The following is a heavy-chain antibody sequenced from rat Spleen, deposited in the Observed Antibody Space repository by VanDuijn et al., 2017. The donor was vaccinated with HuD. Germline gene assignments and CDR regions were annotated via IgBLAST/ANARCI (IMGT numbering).Heavy chain of an antibody. Sequence: EGQLVESGGGLVEPGRSLKLSCAASGFTFSNYVMDWVRQAPKKGLEWVATIIYDGSRTYYRDSVKGRFTISRDNAKSTLYLQMDSLRSEDTATYYCAVAGYGYWGQGVMVTVSS. CDR3: AVAGYGY. V-gene: IGHV5S10*01. J-gene: IGHJ2*01. CDR2: IIYDGSRT. CDR1: GFTFSNYV. D-gene: IGHD4-3*01.